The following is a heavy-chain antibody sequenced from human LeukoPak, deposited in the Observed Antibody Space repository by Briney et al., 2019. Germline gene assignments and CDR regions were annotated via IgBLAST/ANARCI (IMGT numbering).Heavy chain of an antibody. D-gene: IGHD7-27*01. J-gene: IGHJ2*01. CDR2: ISPSSGTI. Sequence: PGGSLRLSCAASGFTFSSYWMSWVRQAPGKGLEWVSYISPSSGTIYYADSVRGRFTISRDSARNSLYLQMNSLRDEDTAVYYCARKLGMGWYFDLWGRGTLITVSS. CDR3: ARKLGMGWYFDL. CDR1: GFTFSSYW. V-gene: IGHV3-48*02.